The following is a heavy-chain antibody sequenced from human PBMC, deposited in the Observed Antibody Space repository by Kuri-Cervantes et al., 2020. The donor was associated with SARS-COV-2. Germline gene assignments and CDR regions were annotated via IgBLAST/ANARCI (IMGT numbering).Heavy chain of an antibody. J-gene: IGHJ1*01. CDR2: SQIINHGGAT. CDR3: ARARAAAGTFIEYPQH. CDR1: GFALSQAS. V-gene: IGHV3-15*01. Sequence: GESLKISCAASGFALSQASMNWVRQAPGKGLEWVAHSQIINHGGATRYAAPVKGRFIISRDDSKNMLYLQMNSLKTEDTAVYYCARARAAAGTFIEYPQHWGQGTQVTVSS. D-gene: IGHD6-13*01.